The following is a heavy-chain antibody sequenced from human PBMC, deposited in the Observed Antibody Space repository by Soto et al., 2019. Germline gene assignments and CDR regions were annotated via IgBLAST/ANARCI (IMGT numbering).Heavy chain of an antibody. CDR2: IIPIFGTA. D-gene: IGHD2-15*01. CDR3: ARTAYCSGGSCYDYHDY. V-gene: IGHV1-69*01. CDR1: GGTFSSYA. J-gene: IGHJ4*02. Sequence: QVQLVQSGAEVKKPGSSVKVSCKASGGTFSSYAISWVRQAPGQGLEWMGGIIPIFGTANYAQKFQGRVTITADESTSNAYMELSSLRSEDTAVYYCARTAYCSGGSCYDYHDYWGQGTLVTVSS.